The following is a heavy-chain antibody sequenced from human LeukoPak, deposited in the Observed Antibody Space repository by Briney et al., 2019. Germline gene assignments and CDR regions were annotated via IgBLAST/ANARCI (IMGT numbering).Heavy chain of an antibody. CDR3: AKAHYASGSYNWFDP. CDR1: GFTFSSYA. V-gene: IGHV3-23*01. J-gene: IGHJ5*02. D-gene: IGHD3-10*01. CDR2: ISDSGGST. Sequence: GGSLRLSCAASGFTFSSYAMTWVRQAPGKGLEWVSAISDSGGSTDYADSVKGRFTISRDNSKNTLYLQMNSLRAEETAVYYCAKAHYASGSYNWFDPWGQGTLVTVSS.